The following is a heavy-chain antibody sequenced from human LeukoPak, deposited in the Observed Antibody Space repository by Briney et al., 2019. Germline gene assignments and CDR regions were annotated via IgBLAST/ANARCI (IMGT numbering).Heavy chain of an antibody. V-gene: IGHV4-31*03. J-gene: IGHJ3*02. CDR2: IYYCGTT. CDR3: ASKGDDAFDI. CDR1: GGSISSRTYY. D-gene: IGHD1-26*01. Sequence: SETLSLTCTVSGGSISSRTYYWTWIRQHPGKGLEWIGYIYYCGTTFYNPSLKSRLTMSVDTSKNQFSLKLSSVTAADTAVCYCASKGDDAFDIWGQGTMVTVSS.